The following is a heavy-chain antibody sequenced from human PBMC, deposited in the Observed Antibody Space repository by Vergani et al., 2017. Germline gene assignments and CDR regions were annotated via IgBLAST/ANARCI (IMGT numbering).Heavy chain of an antibody. Sequence: QITLKESGPTLVKPTQTLTLTCTFSGFSLSTSGVGVGWIRQPPGKALEWLALIYWDDAKSYSPSLKSRLTITKDTSKNQVVLTMTNMDPVDTATYYCADTHPYSSSREGFDPWGQGTLVTVSS. V-gene: IGHV2-5*02. CDR3: ADTHPYSSSREGFDP. CDR1: GFSLSTSGVG. CDR2: IYWDDAK. J-gene: IGHJ5*02. D-gene: IGHD6-13*01.